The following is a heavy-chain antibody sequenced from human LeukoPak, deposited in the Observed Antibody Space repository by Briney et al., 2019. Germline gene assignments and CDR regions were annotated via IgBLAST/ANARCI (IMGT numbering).Heavy chain of an antibody. J-gene: IGHJ4*02. D-gene: IGHD1-14*01. V-gene: IGHV3-23*01. CDR1: GDCSNIYD. CDR2: FRGGGPET. Sequence: VESLRHSCVASGDCSNIYDMCWCCPAPGERLEWGSGFRGGGPETYYADSVKGRFSISRDNSKNTLFLQTNGLRAEDSAIYYCVRGIRAPDFWGQGTLVTVSS. CDR3: VRGIRAPDF.